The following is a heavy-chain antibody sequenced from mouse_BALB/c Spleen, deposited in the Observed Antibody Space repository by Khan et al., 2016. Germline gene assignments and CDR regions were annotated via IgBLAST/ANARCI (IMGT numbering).Heavy chain of an antibody. Sequence: QVQLKQSGPGLVAPSQNLSITCTVSGFSLTSYGVHWVRQPPGKGLEWLVVIWSDGSTTYNSALKSRLSISKDNSKSQVFLKMNSLQTDDTAMYXCARRDDGGGAMDYWGQGTSVTVSS. CDR1: GFSLTSYG. CDR3: ARRDDGGGAMDY. J-gene: IGHJ4*01. D-gene: IGHD2-3*01. CDR2: IWSDGST. V-gene: IGHV2-6*02.